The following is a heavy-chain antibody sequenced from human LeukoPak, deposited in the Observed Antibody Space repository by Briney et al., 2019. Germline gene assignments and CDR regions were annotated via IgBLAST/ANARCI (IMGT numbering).Heavy chain of an antibody. J-gene: IGHJ6*03. CDR2: IYHSGST. V-gene: IGHV4-38-2*02. CDR3: ARAGRDGSSVNYYYYYYMDV. CDR1: GYSISSGYY. Sequence: SETLSLTCTVSGYSISSGYYWGWIRQPPGKGLEWIGSIYHSGSTYYNPSLKSRVTISVDTSKNQFSLKLSSVTAADTAVYYCARAGRDGSSVNYYYYYYMDVWGKGTTVTVSS. D-gene: IGHD3-10*01.